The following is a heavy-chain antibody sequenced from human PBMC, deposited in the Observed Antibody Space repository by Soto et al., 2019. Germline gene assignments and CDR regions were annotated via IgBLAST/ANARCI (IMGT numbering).Heavy chain of an antibody. V-gene: IGHV3-30*04. D-gene: IGHD3-22*01. CDR2: ISYDGSKK. Sequence: GGSLRLSCAASGFSFSTYTMYWVRQAPGKGLEWIAVISYDGSKKNYADSVKGRFTISRDNSKNTLYLQMNGLRAEDTAVYYCTREYRYYYDSSGQDFAYWGQGTLVTVSS. CDR3: TREYRYYYDSSGQDFAY. J-gene: IGHJ4*02. CDR1: GFSFSTYT.